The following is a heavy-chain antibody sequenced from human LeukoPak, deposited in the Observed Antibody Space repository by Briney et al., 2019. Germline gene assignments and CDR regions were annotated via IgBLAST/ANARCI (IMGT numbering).Heavy chain of an antibody. CDR3: ARDTAEGIAAAGSRHFDY. Sequence: PGGSLRLSCAASGFTFSNYAMTWVRQAPGKGLELVSVISASGRNRDYADSVKGRFTISRDNAENTLSLLMNSLRDEDTAVYYCARDTAEGIAAAGSRHFDYWGQGTLVTVSS. J-gene: IGHJ4*02. D-gene: IGHD6-13*01. V-gene: IGHV3-23*01. CDR1: GFTFSNYA. CDR2: ISASGRNR.